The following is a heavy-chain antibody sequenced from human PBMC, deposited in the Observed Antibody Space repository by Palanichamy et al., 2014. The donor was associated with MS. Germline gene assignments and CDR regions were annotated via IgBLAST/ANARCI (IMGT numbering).Heavy chain of an antibody. Sequence: EVQLVESGGGLVQPGGSLRLSCAASGFTVSSNYMSWVRQAPGKGLEWVSVIYSGGSTYYADSVKGRFTISRDNSKNTLYLQMNSLRAEDTAVYYCARHALPRSDAFDIWGQGTMVTVSS. CDR1: GFTVSSNY. J-gene: IGHJ3*02. CDR2: IYSGGST. CDR3: ARHALPRSDAFDI. V-gene: IGHV3-66*02.